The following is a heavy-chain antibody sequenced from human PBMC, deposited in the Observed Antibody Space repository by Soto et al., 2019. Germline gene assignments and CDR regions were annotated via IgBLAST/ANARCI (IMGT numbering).Heavy chain of an antibody. CDR2: INHSGST. V-gene: IGHV4-34*01. CDR3: ARGRGYYYGSGSYYLKNWFDP. J-gene: IGHJ5*02. D-gene: IGHD3-10*01. CDR1: GGSFSGYY. Sequence: SETLSLTCAVYGGSFSGYYWSWIRQPPGKGLEWIGEINHSGSTNYNPSLKSRVTISVDTSKNQFSLKLSSVTAADTAVYYCARGRGYYYGSGSYYLKNWFDPWGQGTLVTSPQ.